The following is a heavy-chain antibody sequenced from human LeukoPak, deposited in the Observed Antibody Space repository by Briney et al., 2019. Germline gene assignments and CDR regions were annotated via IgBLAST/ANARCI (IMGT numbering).Heavy chain of an antibody. CDR1: GGSISGYY. V-gene: IGHV4-59*01. D-gene: IGHD3-10*01. CDR2: IYSSGST. CDR3: ARDRHGSGSAHSFDP. Sequence: PSETLSLTCTVSGGSISGYYWSWIRQPPGKGLEWIAYIYSSGSTNYNPSLKSRVTISVDTSKNQFSLRLISVTAADTAVYYCARDRHGSGSAHSFDPWGQGILVTVPS. J-gene: IGHJ5*02.